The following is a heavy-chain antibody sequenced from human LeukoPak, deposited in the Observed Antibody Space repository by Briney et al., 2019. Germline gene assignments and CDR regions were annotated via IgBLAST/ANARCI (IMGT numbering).Heavy chain of an antibody. J-gene: IGHJ6*02. CDR1: GYTFTSYG. D-gene: IGHD6-13*01. CDR3: ARDLLAPPAAGQAGYYYYGMDV. V-gene: IGHV1-18*01. CDR2: ISAYNGNT. Sequence: ASVKVSCKASGYTFTSYGVSWVRQAPGQGLEWMGWISAYNGNTNYAQKLQGRVTMTTDTSTSTAYMELRSLRSDDTAVYYCARDLLAPPAAGQAGYYYYGMDVWGQGTTVTVSS.